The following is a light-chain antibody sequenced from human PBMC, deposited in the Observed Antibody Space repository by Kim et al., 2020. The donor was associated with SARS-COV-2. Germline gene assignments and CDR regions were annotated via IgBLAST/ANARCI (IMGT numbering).Light chain of an antibody. CDR2: AAS. J-gene: IGKJ2*01. Sequence: AAGGRAARAGRASQTITATYVAGYQHNRGQAPGLLIDAASTGAPGIPERWRGSGCGTGFTLTIARLEPEGSALYCCQQFARSPRNFGQGTKLEI. V-gene: IGKV3-20*01. CDR1: QTITATY. CDR3: QQFARSPRN.